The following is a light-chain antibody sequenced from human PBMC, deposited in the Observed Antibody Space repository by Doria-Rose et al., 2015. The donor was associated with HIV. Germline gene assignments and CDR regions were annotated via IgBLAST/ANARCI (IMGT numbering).Light chain of an antibody. Sequence: TQSPSSLSASVGDRVTITCRASQDINTYLAWSQQKPGKAPKSLIYAASSLQSGVPSKFRGSGSETDFTLTITSLQPEDFATYYCQQYKSYPITFGQGTRLEIK. CDR2: AAS. CDR1: QDINTY. CDR3: QQYKSYPIT. V-gene: IGKV1-16*02. J-gene: IGKJ5*01.